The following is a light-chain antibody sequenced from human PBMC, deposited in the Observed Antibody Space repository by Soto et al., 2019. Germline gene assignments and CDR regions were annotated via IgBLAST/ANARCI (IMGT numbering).Light chain of an antibody. J-gene: IGKJ2*01. Sequence: EIVMTQSPATLSASPGERVILSCRASQSVTNNLAWYQQKPGQAPRLLIYGASSRATDIPTRFSGSGSGTEFTLTISSLQSEDFAFYYCQQYNNWPPAYTFGQGTKLEIK. CDR3: QQYNNWPPAYT. V-gene: IGKV3-15*01. CDR2: GAS. CDR1: QSVTNN.